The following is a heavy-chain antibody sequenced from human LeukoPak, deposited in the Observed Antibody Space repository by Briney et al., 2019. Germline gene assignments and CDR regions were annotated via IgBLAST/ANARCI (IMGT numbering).Heavy chain of an antibody. CDR3: ARDPDDRSGLDAFET. J-gene: IGHJ3*02. V-gene: IGHV1-18*01. Sequence: ASVKVSCKASGYTFSSYGITWVRQAPGQGLEWMGWISAYSGKPNYAQNLQGRVTMTTDTSTSTAYMELRSLRSDDTAVYYCARDPDDRSGLDAFETWGQGTKVTVS. D-gene: IGHD3-22*01. CDR1: GYTFSSYG. CDR2: ISAYSGKP.